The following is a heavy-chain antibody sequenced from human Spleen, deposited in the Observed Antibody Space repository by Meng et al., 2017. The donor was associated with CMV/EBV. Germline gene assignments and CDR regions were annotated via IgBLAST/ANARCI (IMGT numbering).Heavy chain of an antibody. CDR1: GDIFTYRY. Sequence: SGDIFTYRYVHWVRQAPGQALEWMGWITIYNGNTRYARKFEDRVTISRDPSLNAVYMDLRGLRADDTATYYCARSPLYCDDVFHLDSWGQGTLVTVSS. J-gene: IGHJ4*02. D-gene: IGHD3-22*01. V-gene: IGHV1-45*02. CDR3: ARSPLYCDDVFHLDS. CDR2: ITIYNGNT.